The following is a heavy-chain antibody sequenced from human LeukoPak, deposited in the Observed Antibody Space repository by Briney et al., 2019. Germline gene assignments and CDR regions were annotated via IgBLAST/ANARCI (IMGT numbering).Heavy chain of an antibody. J-gene: IGHJ4*02. CDR1: GGSISSGGYS. CDR2: INHSGST. V-gene: IGHV4-39*07. D-gene: IGHD1-26*01. Sequence: SETLSLTCTVSGGSISSGGYSWSWIRRPPGKGLEWIGEINHSGSTNYNPSLKSRVTISVDTSKNQFSLKLSSVTAADTAVYYCARGLHGSWTVFDYWGQGTLVTVSS. CDR3: ARGLHGSWTVFDY.